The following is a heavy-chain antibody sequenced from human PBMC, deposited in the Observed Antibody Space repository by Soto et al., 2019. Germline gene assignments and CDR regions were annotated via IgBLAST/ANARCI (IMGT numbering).Heavy chain of an antibody. CDR2: IAYDGSNK. CDR1: GFTFSNYA. CDR3: ARGDREDIAVVVGARPGEYGIDI. Sequence: GGSLRLSCAASGFTFSNYAMPWVCQAPGKGLECLAVIAYDGSNKFYRDSVKGRFTISRDNSKNTLYLHMNSLRSEDTAVYYCARGDREDIAVVVGARPGEYGIDIWGQGTTVTVSS. J-gene: IGHJ6*02. D-gene: IGHD2-15*01. V-gene: IGHV3-30-3*01.